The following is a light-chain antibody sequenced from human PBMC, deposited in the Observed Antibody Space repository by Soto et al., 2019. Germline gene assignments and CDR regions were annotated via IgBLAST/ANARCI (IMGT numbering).Light chain of an antibody. CDR3: QQYNSYST. V-gene: IGKV1-5*01. Sequence: DIQMTQSPSTLSASVGDRVTITCRASQSISSWLAWYQQKPGKAPKLLIYDAASLESGVPSRFSGSGSGTEFTLTISSLQTDDFAPYYGQQYNSYSTFGQGTKVEI. CDR2: DAA. CDR1: QSISSW. J-gene: IGKJ1*01.